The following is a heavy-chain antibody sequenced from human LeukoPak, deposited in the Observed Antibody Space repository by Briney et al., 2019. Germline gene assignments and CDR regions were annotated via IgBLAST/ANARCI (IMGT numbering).Heavy chain of an antibody. CDR1: GGSISSYY. CDR3: ARSHADSSGYYYYMDV. CDR2: IYTSGST. Sequence: PSETLSLTCTVSGGSISSYYWSWIRQPPGKGLEWIGRIYTSGSTNYNPSLKSRVTMSVDTSKNQFSLKLSSVTAADTAVYYCARSHADSSGYYYYMDVWGKGTTVTISS. V-gene: IGHV4-4*07. J-gene: IGHJ6*03. D-gene: IGHD3-22*01.